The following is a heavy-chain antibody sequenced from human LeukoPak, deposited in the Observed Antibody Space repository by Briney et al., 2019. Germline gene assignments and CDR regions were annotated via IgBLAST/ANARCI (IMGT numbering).Heavy chain of an antibody. V-gene: IGHV4-39*01. CDR1: GGSISGSSYY. J-gene: IGHJ4*02. Sequence: SETLSLTCNVSGGSISGSSYYWAWIRQPPGKGLEWIGCIYYSGSTYYNPSLKSRLTISVDTSKNQFSLKLNSVTAADTAVYYCASKDSSWYYFDSWGQGSLVTVSS. CDR2: IYYSGST. CDR3: ASKDSSWYYFDS. D-gene: IGHD6-13*01.